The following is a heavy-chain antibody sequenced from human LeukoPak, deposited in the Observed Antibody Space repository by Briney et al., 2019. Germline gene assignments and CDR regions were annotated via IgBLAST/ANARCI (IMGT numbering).Heavy chain of an antibody. V-gene: IGHV3-48*03. CDR3: ASTYYDSSGYYLQPLDY. CDR2: ISSSGSTI. D-gene: IGHD3-22*01. CDR1: GFTFSSYE. J-gene: IGHJ4*02. Sequence: GGSLRLSCAASGFTFSSYEMNWVRQAPGKGLEWVSYISSSGSTIYYSDSVKGRFTISRDNAKNSLYLQMNSLRAEDTAVYYCASTYYDSSGYYLQPLDYWGQGTLVTVSS.